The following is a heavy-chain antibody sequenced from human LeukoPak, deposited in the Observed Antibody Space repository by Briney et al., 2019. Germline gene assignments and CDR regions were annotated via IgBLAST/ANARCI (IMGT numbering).Heavy chain of an antibody. CDR3: AKPISGGLAVTAGWFHP. D-gene: IGHD6-19*01. CDR2: INANSGTT. Sequence: GGSLRLSCAASGFTFSSYAMSWLRQPPGKGLEWVSTINANSGTTSYAASVRGRFTISRDNSKNTLYLQVNTLRADDTATYYCAKPISGGLAVTAGWFHPWGQGTLVVVSS. V-gene: IGHV3-23*01. CDR1: GFTFSSYA. J-gene: IGHJ5*01.